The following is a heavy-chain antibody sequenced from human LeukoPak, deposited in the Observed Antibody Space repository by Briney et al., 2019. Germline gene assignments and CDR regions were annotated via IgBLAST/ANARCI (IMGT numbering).Heavy chain of an antibody. CDR1: GYTFTNHG. CDR2: SSGYNGHT. CDR3: ARMKNYYGPGSLYYFDY. D-gene: IGHD3-10*01. Sequence: ASVKVSCKASGYTFTNHGISWVRQAPGQGLEWMGWSSGYNGHTNYARKFQGRVNMTTDTSTSTAYMELRSLRSDDTAVYYCARMKNYYGPGSLYYFDYWGQGTLVTVSS. J-gene: IGHJ4*02. V-gene: IGHV1-18*01.